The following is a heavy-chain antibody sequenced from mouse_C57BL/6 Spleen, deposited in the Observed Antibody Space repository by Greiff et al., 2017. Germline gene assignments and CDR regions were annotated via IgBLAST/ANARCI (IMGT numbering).Heavy chain of an antibody. CDR1: GYSFTSYY. CDR3: ARSGGRQPYLDY. D-gene: IGHD6-1*01. V-gene: IGHV1-66*01. J-gene: IGHJ2*01. Sequence: LQESGPELVKPGASVKISCKASGYSFTSYYIHWVKQRPGQGLEWIGWIYPGSGNTKYNEKFKGKATLTADTSSSTAYLQLSSLTSEDSAVYYCARSGGRQPYLDYWGQGTTLTVSS. CDR2: IYPGSGNT.